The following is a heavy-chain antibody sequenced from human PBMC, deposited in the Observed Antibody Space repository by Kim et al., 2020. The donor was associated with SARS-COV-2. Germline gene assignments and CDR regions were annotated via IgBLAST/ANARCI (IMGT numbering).Heavy chain of an antibody. CDR3: ARTVTPSYYYAMDV. J-gene: IGHJ6*02. CDR1: GYIFTAYY. D-gene: IGHD4-4*01. Sequence: ASVKVSCKASGYIFTAYYMHWVRQAPGQGLEWMGWINPNTGGTNYAQQFQDRVTMSRDTSIITTYMELSRLRYDDSAIYYCARTVTPSYYYAMDVWGRGTTVTVSS. CDR2: INPNTGGT. V-gene: IGHV1-2*02.